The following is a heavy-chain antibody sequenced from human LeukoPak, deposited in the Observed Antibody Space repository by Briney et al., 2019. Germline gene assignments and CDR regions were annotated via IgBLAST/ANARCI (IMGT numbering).Heavy chain of an antibody. V-gene: IGHV3-23*01. CDR1: GFTFSSYA. CDR2: ISGSGGST. D-gene: IGHD4-17*01. J-gene: IGHJ6*02. Sequence: GGSLRLSCAASGFTFSSYAMSWVRQAPGKGLEWVSAISGSGGSTYYADSVKGRFTISRDNSKNTLYLQMSSLRAEDTAVYYCAKVGGDYYYYGMDVWGQGTTVTVSS. CDR3: AKVGGDYYYYGMDV.